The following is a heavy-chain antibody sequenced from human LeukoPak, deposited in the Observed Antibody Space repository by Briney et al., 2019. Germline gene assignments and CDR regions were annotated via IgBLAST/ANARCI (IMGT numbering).Heavy chain of an antibody. Sequence: PSETLSLTCTVSGGSISSGDYYWSWIRQPPGKGLEWIGYIYYSGSTYYNPSLKSRVTISVDTSKNQFSLKLSSVTAADTAVYYCASEGKLRFLGDRRIDPWGQGTLVTVSS. V-gene: IGHV4-30-4*08. CDR2: IYYSGST. J-gene: IGHJ5*02. CDR3: ASEGKLRFLGDRRIDP. D-gene: IGHD3-3*01. CDR1: GGSISSGDYY.